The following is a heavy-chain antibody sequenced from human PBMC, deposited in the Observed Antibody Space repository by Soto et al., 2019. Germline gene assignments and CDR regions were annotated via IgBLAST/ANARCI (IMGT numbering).Heavy chain of an antibody. J-gene: IGHJ4*02. V-gene: IGHV3-7*05. CDR1: GFIFSRLW. CDR2: IKQDGSEK. Sequence: GGSLRLSCAASGFIFSRLWMNWVRQAPGKGLEWVANIKQDGSEKNYVDSVKGRFSISRDNARNSLYLQMNSLRAEDTAVYYCAGRFGWGQGTLVTVSS. CDR3: AGRFG. D-gene: IGHD3-16*01.